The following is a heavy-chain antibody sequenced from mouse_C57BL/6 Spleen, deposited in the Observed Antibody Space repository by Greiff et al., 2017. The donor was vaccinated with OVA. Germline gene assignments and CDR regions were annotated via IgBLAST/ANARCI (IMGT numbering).Heavy chain of an antibody. Sequence: VQLVESGAELVRPGTSVKVSCKASGYAFTNYLIEWVKQRPGQGLEWIGVINPGSGGTNYNEKFKGKATLTADKSSSTAYMQLSSLTSEDSAVYFCARGRWLLDFDYWGQGTTLTVSS. CDR2: INPGSGGT. CDR3: ARGRWLLDFDY. J-gene: IGHJ2*01. D-gene: IGHD2-3*01. CDR1: GYAFTNYL. V-gene: IGHV1-54*01.